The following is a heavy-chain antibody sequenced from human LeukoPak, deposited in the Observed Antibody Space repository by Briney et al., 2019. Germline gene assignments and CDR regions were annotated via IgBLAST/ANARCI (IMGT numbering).Heavy chain of an antibody. CDR1: GGSISSYY. J-gene: IGHJ4*02. CDR3: ARSAHSGSYSPFDY. CDR2: IYYSGST. D-gene: IGHD1-26*01. V-gene: IGHV4-59*01. Sequence: SETLSLTCTVSGGSISSYYWSWIRQPPGKGLEWIGYIYYSGSTNYKPSLKSRVTISVDTSKNQFSLKLSSVTAADTAVYYCARSAHSGSYSPFDYWGQGTLVTVSS.